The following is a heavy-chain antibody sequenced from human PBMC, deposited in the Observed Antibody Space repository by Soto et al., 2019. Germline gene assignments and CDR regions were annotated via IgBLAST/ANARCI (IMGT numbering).Heavy chain of an antibody. D-gene: IGHD3-22*01. J-gene: IGHJ3*01. CDR1: GDSVSSDTVV. CDR3: ARGIYDTSVGTAFDV. V-gene: IGHV6-1*01. Sequence: SQTLSLTCAISGDSVSSDTVVWNWIRLSPSRGLEWLGRTYYRSKWYHEYAVFVQSRISINPDTSKNHFSLQLNSVTPEDTAVYYCARGIYDTSVGTAFDVWGQGTKVTV. CDR2: TYYRSKWYH.